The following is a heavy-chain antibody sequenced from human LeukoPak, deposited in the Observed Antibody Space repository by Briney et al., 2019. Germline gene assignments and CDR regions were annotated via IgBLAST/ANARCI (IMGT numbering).Heavy chain of an antibody. J-gene: IGHJ6*02. V-gene: IGHV1-18*01. CDR2: ISAYNGNT. CDR1: GYTFTSYG. CDR3: VVGLAYYYGMDV. D-gene: IGHD3-16*01. Sequence: ASVKVSCKASGYTFTSYGISWVRQAPGQGLEWMGWISAYNGNTNYAQKFQGRVTITADKSMSTAYMELSSLRSEDTAVYYCVVGLAYYYGMDVWGQGTTVTVSS.